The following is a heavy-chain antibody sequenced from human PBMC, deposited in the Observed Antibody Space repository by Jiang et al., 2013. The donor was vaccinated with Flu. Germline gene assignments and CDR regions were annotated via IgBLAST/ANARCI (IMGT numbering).Heavy chain of an antibody. V-gene: IGHV4-4*07. CDR3: ARGHYTIFGVISAFDI. J-gene: IGHJ3*02. CDR2: IYSGTA. D-gene: IGHD3-3*01. Sequence: GLVKPSETLSLTCAVSGGSISDNYWTWIRQPAGKGLEWIGRIYSGTANYNPSVKSRVTISVDTSKNQFSLKLNSVTATDTAVYYCARGHYTIFGVISAFDIWGQGAMVTVSS. CDR1: GGSISDNY.